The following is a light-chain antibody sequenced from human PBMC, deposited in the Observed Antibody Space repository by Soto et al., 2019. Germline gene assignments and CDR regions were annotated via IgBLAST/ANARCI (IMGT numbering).Light chain of an antibody. Sequence: EMVLTQSPGTLSLSPGERATLSCRASQSVSSSYLAWYQQKPGQAPRLLIYGASSSDTGIPDRFSGSGSGKDFTLTISRLEPEYVAVYYCQQYGSSPIPFGQGTRLEI. CDR1: QSVSSSY. V-gene: IGKV3-20*01. J-gene: IGKJ5*01. CDR2: GAS. CDR3: QQYGSSPIP.